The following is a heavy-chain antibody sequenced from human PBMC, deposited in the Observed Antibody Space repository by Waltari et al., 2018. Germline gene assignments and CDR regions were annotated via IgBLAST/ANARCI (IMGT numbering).Heavy chain of an antibody. J-gene: IGHJ6*02. CDR2: ISYDGSNK. V-gene: IGHV3-30*18. D-gene: IGHD1-20*01. CDR1: GFTFSSYG. CDR3: AKETANNWNPYYYYGMDV. Sequence: QVQLVESGGGVVQPGRSLRLSCAASGFTFSSYGMHWVRQAPGKGLEWVAVISYDGSNKDYADSVKGRFTISRDNSKNTLYLQMNSLRAEDTAVYYCAKETANNWNPYYYYGMDVWGQGTTVIVSS.